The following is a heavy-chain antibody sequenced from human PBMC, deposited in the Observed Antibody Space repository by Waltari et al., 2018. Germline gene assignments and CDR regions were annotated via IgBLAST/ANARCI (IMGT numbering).Heavy chain of an antibody. D-gene: IGHD3-9*01. V-gene: IGHV3-23*04. Sequence: EVQLVESGGGLVQPGGSLRLPCAASGFTFKNFAMSWVRQAPGKGLEWVSTITESGDTFYADSVKGRFATSRDNYKNTLSLQMNSLRAEDTAVYYCAKRWAIYYFEYWGQGNLVTVSS. CDR1: GFTFKNFA. J-gene: IGHJ4*02. CDR3: AKRWAIYYFEY. CDR2: ITESGDT.